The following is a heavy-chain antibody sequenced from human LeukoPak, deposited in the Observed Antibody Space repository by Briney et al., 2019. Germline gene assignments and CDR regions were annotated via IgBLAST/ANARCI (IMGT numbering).Heavy chain of an antibody. Sequence: GGSLRLSCAASGFTFSSYEMNWVRQSPGKGLEWVSYISSSGSNKYYADSVKGRFTISRDNAKNSLYLQMNSLRAEDTAIYYCARDSDYDDAFDIWGHGTMVTVSS. CDR3: ARDSDYDDAFDI. CDR1: GFTFSSYE. CDR2: ISSSGSNK. D-gene: IGHD4-17*01. J-gene: IGHJ3*02. V-gene: IGHV3-48*03.